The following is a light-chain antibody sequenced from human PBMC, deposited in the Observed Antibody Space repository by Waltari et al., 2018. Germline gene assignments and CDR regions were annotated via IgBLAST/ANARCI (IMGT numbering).Light chain of an antibody. CDR3: QQANSFPFT. J-gene: IGKJ4*01. V-gene: IGKV1D-12*01. CDR2: AAS. Sequence: DIQLTPPPSSVFASVGDTVTIPCRASQGISIWLAWYQQKPGRIPNLLIYAASSLESGVPSRFSGSGSGTDFTLTITNLQPEDFATYYWQQANSFPFTFGGGTKVEI. CDR1: QGISIW.